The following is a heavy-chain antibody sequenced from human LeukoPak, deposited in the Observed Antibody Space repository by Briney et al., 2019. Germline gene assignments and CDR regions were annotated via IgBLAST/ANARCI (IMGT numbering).Heavy chain of an antibody. CDR3: ARHLFSTNFYMDV. D-gene: IGHD2-2*01. J-gene: IGHJ6*03. CDR2: INHSGST. Sequence: SETLSLTCAVYGGSFSGYYWSWIRQPPGKGLEWIGEINHSGSTNYNPSLKSRVTISVDTSKNQFSLKLSSVTAADTAVYYCARHLFSTNFYMDVWGTGTTVTVSS. CDR1: GGSFSGYY. V-gene: IGHV4-34*01.